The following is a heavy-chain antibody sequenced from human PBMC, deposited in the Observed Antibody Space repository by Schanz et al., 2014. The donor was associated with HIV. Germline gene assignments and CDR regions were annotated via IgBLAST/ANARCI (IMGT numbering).Heavy chain of an antibody. CDR2: IIPIFGIA. D-gene: IGHD3-22*01. V-gene: IGHV1-69*01. CDR1: GGTFSSSA. Sequence: QMKLVQSGAEVRTPGSSVRVSCAASGGTFSSSAINWVRQAPGQGLEWMGGIIPIFGIAYFIQKLQGRVTLTADESVSIAYLELNSLTSDDTAVYFCARELHDYYDSSDYYYGMDVWGQGTTVTVSS. CDR3: ARELHDYYDSSDYYYGMDV. J-gene: IGHJ6*02.